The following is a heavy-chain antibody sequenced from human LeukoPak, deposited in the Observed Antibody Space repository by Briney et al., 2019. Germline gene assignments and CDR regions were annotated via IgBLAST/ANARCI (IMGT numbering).Heavy chain of an antibody. CDR1: GYTFTGYY. CDR3: ARGSILTYYYYYIDV. J-gene: IGHJ6*03. D-gene: IGHD3-9*01. Sequence: SVKVSCKASGYTFTGYYMLWVRQAPGQGLGLMGWIKPNSGGTNYAPKFQRRVTMPRHTSISTAYMELSRLRSDDTAVYYCARGSILTYYYYYIDVWGKGTTVTVSS. CDR2: IKPNSGGT. V-gene: IGHV1-2*02.